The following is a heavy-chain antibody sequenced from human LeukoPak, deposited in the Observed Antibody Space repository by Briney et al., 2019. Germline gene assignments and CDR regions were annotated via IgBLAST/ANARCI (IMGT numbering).Heavy chain of an antibody. V-gene: IGHV3-7*03. Sequence: GGSLRLSCAASGFTFSSYWMSWVRQAPGKGLEWVANIKQDGSEKYYVDSVKGRFTISRDNAKNSLYPQMNSLRTEDSALYYCATWAFYHSLDVWGQGITVIVSS. D-gene: IGHD1-26*01. CDR3: ATWAFYHSLDV. CDR2: IKQDGSEK. J-gene: IGHJ6*02. CDR1: GFTFSSYW.